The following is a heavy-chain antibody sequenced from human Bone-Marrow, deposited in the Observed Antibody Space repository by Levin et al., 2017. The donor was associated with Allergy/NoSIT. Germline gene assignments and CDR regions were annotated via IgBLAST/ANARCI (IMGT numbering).Heavy chain of an antibody. J-gene: IGHJ4*02. CDR3: ATYNWNNGREFDY. D-gene: IGHD1/OR15-1a*01. V-gene: IGHV3-7*01. Sequence: AGGSLRLSCAASGFTFSSHWMTWVRQYPGKGLEWVANIKHDGGEKYYADSVRGRFTISRDNAKNSLYLEMNSLRADDTGVYYCATYNWNNGREFDYWGQGTLVTVSS. CDR2: IKHDGGEK. CDR1: GFTFSSHW.